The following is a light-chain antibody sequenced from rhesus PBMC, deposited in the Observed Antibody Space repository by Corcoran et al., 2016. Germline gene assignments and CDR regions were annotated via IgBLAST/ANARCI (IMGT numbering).Light chain of an antibody. CDR3: QQHDNLPLT. V-gene: IGKV1-69*01. CDR2: RTS. J-gene: IGKJ4*01. CDR1: QDINIW. Sequence: DIQMTQSPSSLSASVGDRVTITCRASQDINIWLAWYPQKPGKTPKPLIYRTSNLEKGVPSRFSGSGSATDSSLTIRTLRPEDIATYYCQQHDNLPLTFGGGTKVEI.